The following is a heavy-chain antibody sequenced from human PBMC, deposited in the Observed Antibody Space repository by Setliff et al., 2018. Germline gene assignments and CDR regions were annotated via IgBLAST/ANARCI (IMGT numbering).Heavy chain of an antibody. J-gene: IGHJ2*01. CDR3: ATLPWETTNYFDL. CDR1: GYSISSGYY. V-gene: IGHV4-38-2*01. Sequence: PSETLSLTCAVSGYSISSGYYWGWIRQPPGKGLEWIGNIYHSGSTYYNPSLKSRVTISVDTSKNQFSLKLTSVTAADTAIYYCATLPWETTNYFDLWGRGTLVTVSS. CDR2: IYHSGST. D-gene: IGHD4-17*01.